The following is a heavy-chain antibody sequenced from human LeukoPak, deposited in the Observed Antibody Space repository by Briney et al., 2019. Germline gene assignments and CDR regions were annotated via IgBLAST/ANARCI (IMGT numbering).Heavy chain of an antibody. D-gene: IGHD3-16*01. Sequence: SVKVSCKASGGSFSNYAISWVRQAPGQGLEWMGGIVPILSTTNYARKFQGRVTMTAGESTSTAYMELSSLRSDDTAVYYCARGPPPYTEGDLFYYYGLDVWGQGATVTVSS. CDR3: ARGPPPYTEGDLFYYYGLDV. V-gene: IGHV1-69*01. CDR2: IVPILSTT. CDR1: GGSFSNYA. J-gene: IGHJ6*02.